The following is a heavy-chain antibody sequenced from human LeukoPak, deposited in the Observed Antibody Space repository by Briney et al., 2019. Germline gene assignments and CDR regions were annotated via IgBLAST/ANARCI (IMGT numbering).Heavy chain of an antibody. D-gene: IGHD5-12*01. CDR1: GGSISSYY. V-gene: IGHV4-59*01. J-gene: IGHJ4*02. CDR3: ARGSGYSRDYFDY. CDR2: IYYSGST. Sequence: SETLSLTCTVSGGSISSYYWSWIRQPPGKGLEWIGSIYYSGSTYYSPSLKNPVTISLDTSKNQFSLKPRSVTPADTAVYYCARGSGYSRDYFDYWGQGTLVTVSS.